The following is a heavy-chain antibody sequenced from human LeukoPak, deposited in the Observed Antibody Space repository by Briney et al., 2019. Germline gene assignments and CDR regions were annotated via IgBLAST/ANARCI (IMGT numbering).Heavy chain of an antibody. Sequence: GGSLRLSCAASGFTFSSYIMNWVRQAPGKGLEWVSYISSSSSTIYYADSVKGQFTLSRDNAKNSLYLQMNSLRVEDTAVYYCANSGRYCTSTSCSNYFHYWGQGTLVTVSS. J-gene: IGHJ4*02. CDR3: ANSGRYCTSTSCSNYFHY. D-gene: IGHD2-2*01. CDR1: GFTFSSYI. CDR2: ISSSSSTI. V-gene: IGHV3-48*04.